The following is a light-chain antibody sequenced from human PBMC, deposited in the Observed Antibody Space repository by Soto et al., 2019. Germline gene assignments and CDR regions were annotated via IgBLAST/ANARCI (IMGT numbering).Light chain of an antibody. CDR1: QRVSRY. J-gene: IGKJ2*01. V-gene: IGKV3-15*01. Sequence: EIVMTQSPATLSVSPGERATLSCSASQRVSRYLAWYQQKPGQAPRLLIYGASTRATGIPARFSGSGSETDFTLTIIGLQSKDFAVCYCQQYYNWPAYTFGQGTKLEIK. CDR3: QQYYNWPAYT. CDR2: GAS.